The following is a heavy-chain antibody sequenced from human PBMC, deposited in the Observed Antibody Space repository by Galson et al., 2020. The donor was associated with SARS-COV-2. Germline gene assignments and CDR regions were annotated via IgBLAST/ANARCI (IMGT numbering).Heavy chain of an antibody. CDR2: IYHSGST. CDR1: GGSISSGGYS. D-gene: IGHD2-2*01. V-gene: IGHV4-30-2*01. J-gene: IGHJ3*02. Sequence: ASETLSLTCAVSGGSISSGGYSWSWIRQPPGKGLEWIGYIYHSGSTYYNPSLKSRVTISVDRSKNQFSLKLSSVTAADTAVYYCARGPYCSSTSCYDSSDAFDIWGQGTMVTVSS. CDR3: ARGPYCSSTSCYDSSDAFDI.